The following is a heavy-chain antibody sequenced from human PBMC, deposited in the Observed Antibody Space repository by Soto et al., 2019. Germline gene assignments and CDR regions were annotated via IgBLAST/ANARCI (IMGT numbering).Heavy chain of an antibody. CDR3: APVPTGKFGVWNS. J-gene: IGHJ4*02. CDR1: TFTFRSYW. CDR2: INTDGTTT. D-gene: IGHD2-21*01. Sequence: EVQLVESGGGLVQPGGSLRLSCVASTFTFRSYWMHWVRQAPGKGLVWVSRINTDGTTTTYADSVKGRFNTSSDNAAYTLYLQMNSLRAEDTAVYYCAPVPTGKFGVWNSWGQGTLVTVSS. V-gene: IGHV3-74*01.